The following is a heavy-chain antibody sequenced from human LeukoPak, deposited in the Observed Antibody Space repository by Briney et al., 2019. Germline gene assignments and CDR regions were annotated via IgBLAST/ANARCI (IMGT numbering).Heavy chain of an antibody. J-gene: IGHJ5*02. Sequence: PGRSLRLSCAASGFTFSSYGMHWVRQAPGKGLEWVAVIWYDGSNKYYADSVKGRFTISRDNSKNTLYLQMNSLRAEDTAVYYCARGAVVVTAIRQQYNWFDPWGQGTLVTVSS. V-gene: IGHV3-33*01. D-gene: IGHD2-21*02. CDR2: IWYDGSNK. CDR1: GFTFSSYG. CDR3: ARGAVVVTAIRQQYNWFDP.